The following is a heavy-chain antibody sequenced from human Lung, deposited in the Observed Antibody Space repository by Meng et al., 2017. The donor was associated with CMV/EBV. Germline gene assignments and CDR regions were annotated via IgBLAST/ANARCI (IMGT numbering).Heavy chain of an antibody. D-gene: IGHD2-8*02. CDR1: GFTFSSYG. CDR3: AKPPGMFGYCWGMEF. CDR2: IRYDGSNK. Sequence: GGSLRPSCAASGFTFSSYGMHWVRQAPGKGLGWVSFIRYDGSNKYYADSVKGLFTISRDNSKNTLYQQMSSLRAENTALYYSAKPPGMFGYCWGMEFWGQGXAVTVSS. J-gene: IGHJ6*02. V-gene: IGHV3-30*02.